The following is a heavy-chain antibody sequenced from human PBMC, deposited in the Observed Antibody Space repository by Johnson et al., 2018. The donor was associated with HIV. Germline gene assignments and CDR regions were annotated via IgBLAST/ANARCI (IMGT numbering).Heavy chain of an antibody. CDR2: ISWDSGTI. CDR3: AKGPQGIATPDAFDI. V-gene: IGHV3-9*01. D-gene: IGHD2-21*01. CDR1: GFTFDNFA. J-gene: IGHJ3*02. Sequence: VQLVESGGGLVQPGGSLRLSCAVSGFTFDNFAMHWVRQAPGKGLEWVSSISWDSGTIGYADSVKGRFTISRDNAKISLYLQMDSLRAEDTAVYYCAKGPQGIATPDAFDIWGQGTMVTVSS.